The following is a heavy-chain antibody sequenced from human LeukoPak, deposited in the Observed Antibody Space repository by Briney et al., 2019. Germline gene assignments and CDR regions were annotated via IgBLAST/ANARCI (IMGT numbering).Heavy chain of an antibody. CDR3: AKDPEQQLRTYFDY. Sequence: GGSLRLSCAASGFTFSNAWMSWVRQAPGKGLEWVSAISGSGGSTYYADSVKGRFTISRDNSKNTLYLQMNSLRAEDTAVYYCAKDPEQQLRTYFDYWGQGTLVTVSS. V-gene: IGHV3-23*01. CDR1: GFTFSNAW. CDR2: ISGSGGST. J-gene: IGHJ4*02. D-gene: IGHD6-13*01.